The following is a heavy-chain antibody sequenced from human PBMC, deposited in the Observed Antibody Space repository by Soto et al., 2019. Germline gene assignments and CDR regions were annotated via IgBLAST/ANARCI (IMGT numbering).Heavy chain of an antibody. CDR1: GGSISSYY. D-gene: IGHD2-21*02. Sequence: PSETLSLTCTVSGGSISSYYWSWIRQPPGKGLEWIGYMYNTGSTIYNPSLKSRVTISVDTSKNQFSLKLNSVTAADTVVYYCARDLWGYCGADCYPLDVWGQGTTVTVS. J-gene: IGHJ6*02. CDR3: ARDLWGYCGADCYPLDV. CDR2: MYNTGST. V-gene: IGHV4-59*01.